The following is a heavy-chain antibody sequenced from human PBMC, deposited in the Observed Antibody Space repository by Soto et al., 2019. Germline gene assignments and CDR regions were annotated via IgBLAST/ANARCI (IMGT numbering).Heavy chain of an antibody. V-gene: IGHV3-33*01. D-gene: IGHD3-10*01. CDR1: GFTFSSYG. J-gene: IGHJ6*02. CDR2: IWYDGSNK. Sequence: GGSLRLSCAASGFTFSSYGMHWVRQAPGKGLEWVAVIWYDGSNKYYADSVKGRFTISRDNSKNTLYLQMNSLRAEDTAVYYCAREDVLLWFGGLDVWGQGTTVTVSS. CDR3: AREDVLLWFGGLDV.